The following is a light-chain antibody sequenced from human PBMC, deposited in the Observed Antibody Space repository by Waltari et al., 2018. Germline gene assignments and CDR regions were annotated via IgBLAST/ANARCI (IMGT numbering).Light chain of an antibody. CDR2: GAS. CDR3: QQYHNWPYT. CDR1: QSVSRN. V-gene: IGKV3-15*01. Sequence: EVVMTQSPATLSVSPGEGATLSCRASQSVSRNLAWYQQKPGQAPRLVIYGASTRATGTPARFSGSGSGTEFTLTISSLQSEDFAVYYCQQYHNWPYTFGQGTKLEIK. J-gene: IGKJ2*01.